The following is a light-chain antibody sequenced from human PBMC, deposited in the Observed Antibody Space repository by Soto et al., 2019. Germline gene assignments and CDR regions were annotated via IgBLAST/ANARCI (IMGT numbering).Light chain of an antibody. J-gene: IGKJ1*01. CDR1: QSISSW. Sequence: IQMTQSPSTLSASVGDRVTITCRASQSISSWLAWYQQKPGKAPKLLIYDASSLESGVPSRFSGSESGTEFTLAISSRQPDDFATYYCQQYNSYRTFGQGTKVEIK. V-gene: IGKV1-5*01. CDR2: DAS. CDR3: QQYNSYRT.